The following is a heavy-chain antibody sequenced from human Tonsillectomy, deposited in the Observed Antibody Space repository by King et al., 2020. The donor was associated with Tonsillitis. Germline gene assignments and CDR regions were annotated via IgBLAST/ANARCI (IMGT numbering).Heavy chain of an antibody. D-gene: IGHD3/OR15-3a*01. CDR2: ISGSGDRS. Sequence: QLVQSGGGLVQPGGPLRLSCAASGFTFSSYAMSWVRQAPGKGLEWVSTISGSGDRSYYADSVKGRFIISRDNSKSTLYLQLNSLSAEDTALYYCAKITDYDFRFDPWGLGTLVTVSS. CDR3: AKITDYDFRFDP. J-gene: IGHJ5*02. CDR1: GFTFSSYA. V-gene: IGHV3-23*04.